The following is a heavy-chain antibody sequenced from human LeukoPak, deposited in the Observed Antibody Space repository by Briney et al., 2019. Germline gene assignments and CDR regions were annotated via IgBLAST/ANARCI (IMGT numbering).Heavy chain of an antibody. CDR1: GGSISSYY. J-gene: IGHJ4*02. CDR2: IYTSGST. V-gene: IGHV4-4*07. Sequence: SETLSLTCTVSGGSISSYYWSWIRQPAGKGLEWIGRIYTSGSTNYNPSLKSRVTMSVDTSKNQFSLKLSSVTAADTAVYYCARESRDFWSGYGLKYWGQGTLVTVSS. CDR3: ARESRDFWSGYGLKY. D-gene: IGHD3-3*01.